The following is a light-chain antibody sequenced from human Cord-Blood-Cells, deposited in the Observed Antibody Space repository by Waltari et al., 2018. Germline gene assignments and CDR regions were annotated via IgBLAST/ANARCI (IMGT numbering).Light chain of an antibody. CDR3: QQYNSYST. V-gene: IGKV1-5*03. CDR1: QSISSW. Sequence: DIRMTQSPSTLSASVGDRVNITCRASQSISSWLAWYQQKPGKAPKLLIYKASSLESGVPSRFSGSGSGTEFTLTISSLQPDDFATYYCQQYNSYSTFGQGTKVEIK. CDR2: KAS. J-gene: IGKJ1*01.